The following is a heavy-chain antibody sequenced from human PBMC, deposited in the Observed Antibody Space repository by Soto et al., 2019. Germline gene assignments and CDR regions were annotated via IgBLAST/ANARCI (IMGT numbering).Heavy chain of an antibody. Sequence: QLGGSLRLSCAASGFTFSSYAMHWVRQAPGKGLEWVAVISYDGSNKYYADSVKGRFTISRDNSKNTLYLQMNSLRAEDTAVYYCARDLGGVYYDSSGYYYDGALYYGMDVWGQGTTVTVSS. CDR3: ARDLGGVYYDSSGYYYDGALYYGMDV. J-gene: IGHJ6*02. V-gene: IGHV3-30-3*01. CDR1: GFTFSSYA. D-gene: IGHD3-22*01. CDR2: ISYDGSNK.